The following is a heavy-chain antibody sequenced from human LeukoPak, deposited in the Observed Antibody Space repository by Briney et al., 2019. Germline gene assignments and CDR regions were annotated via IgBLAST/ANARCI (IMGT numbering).Heavy chain of an antibody. CDR2: ISSSSGYI. CDR1: GFTFCSYS. Sequence: GGSLRLSCAASGFTFCSYSMNWVRQAPGKGLEWVSSISSSSGYIYYADSVKGRFTISRDNAKNSLYLQMNSLRAEDTAVYYCASGRRGYDIWTGQYWGQGTLVTVSS. CDR3: ASGRRGYDIWTGQY. J-gene: IGHJ4*02. V-gene: IGHV3-21*01. D-gene: IGHD3-9*01.